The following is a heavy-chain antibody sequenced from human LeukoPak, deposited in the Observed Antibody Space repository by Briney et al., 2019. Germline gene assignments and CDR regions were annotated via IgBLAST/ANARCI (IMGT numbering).Heavy chain of an antibody. CDR3: AKDVYCSSTSCSGWFDP. V-gene: IGHV3-23*01. D-gene: IGHD2-2*01. CDR1: GFTFSSYA. J-gene: IGHJ5*02. CDR2: ISGSGGST. Sequence: GGSLRLSCAASGFTFSSYAMSWVRQAPGKGLERVSAISGSGGSTYYADSVKGRFTISRDNSKNTLYLQMNSLRAEDTAVYYCAKDVYCSSTSCSGWFDPWGQGTLVTVSS.